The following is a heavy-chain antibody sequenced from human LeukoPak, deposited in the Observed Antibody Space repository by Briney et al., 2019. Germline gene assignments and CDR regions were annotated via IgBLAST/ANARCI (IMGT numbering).Heavy chain of an antibody. Sequence: GGSLRLSFAASGFTFSSYAMSWVRQAPGKGLEWVSAISGGGGSTYYGDSVKGRFTISRDNSKNTLYLQMNSLRAEDTAIYYCAKDGSSSPYYFDYWGRGTLVTVSS. CDR3: AKDGSSSPYYFDY. D-gene: IGHD6-6*01. V-gene: IGHV3-23*01. CDR1: GFTFSSYA. J-gene: IGHJ4*02. CDR2: ISGGGGST.